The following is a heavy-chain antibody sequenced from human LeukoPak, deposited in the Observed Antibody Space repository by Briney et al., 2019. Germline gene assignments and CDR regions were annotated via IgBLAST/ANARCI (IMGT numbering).Heavy chain of an antibody. V-gene: IGHV1-8*01. D-gene: IGHD2-2*01. Sequence: ASVKVSCKVSGYTLTELSMHWVRQATGQGLEWMGWMNPNSGNTGYAQKFQGRVTVTRNTSISTAYMELSSLRSEDTAVYYCARKPYCSSTSCYHYYYGMDVWGQGTTVTVSS. CDR1: GYTLTELS. J-gene: IGHJ6*02. CDR3: ARKPYCSSTSCYHYYYGMDV. CDR2: MNPNSGNT.